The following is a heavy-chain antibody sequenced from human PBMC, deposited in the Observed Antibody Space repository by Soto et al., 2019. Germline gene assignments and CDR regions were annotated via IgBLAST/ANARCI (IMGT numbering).Heavy chain of an antibody. CDR2: IIPIFGTA. CDR3: ARMRRAVAGTGTWLDP. D-gene: IGHD6-19*01. Sequence: SLQVSCKASGGTFSSYAISWVRHAPGQGLEWMGGIIPIFGTANYAQKFQGRVTITADKSTSTAYMELSSLRSEDTAVYYCARMRRAVAGTGTWLDPWGQGNLVSV. J-gene: IGHJ5*02. V-gene: IGHV1-69*06. CDR1: GGTFSSYA.